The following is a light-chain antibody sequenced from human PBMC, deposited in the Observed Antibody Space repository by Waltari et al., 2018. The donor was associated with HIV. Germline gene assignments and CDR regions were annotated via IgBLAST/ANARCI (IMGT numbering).Light chain of an antibody. V-gene: IGLV1-40*01. CDR1: SSNIGARFD. CDR2: GN. J-gene: IGLJ2*01. CDR3: QTYDSSLSGSVV. Sequence: QSVLTQPPSVSGAPGQTVTISCTGSSSNIGARFDVHWYQQIPGTAPKLLMYGNNRRSGVPDLFSGSKSGTSASLAITGLQAEDEADYYCQTYDSSLSGSVVFGGGTKLTVL.